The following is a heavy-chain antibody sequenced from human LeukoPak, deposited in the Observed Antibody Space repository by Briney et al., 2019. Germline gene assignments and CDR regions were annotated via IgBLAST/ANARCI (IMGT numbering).Heavy chain of an antibody. CDR3: ARDYNGYDLLLFDY. D-gene: IGHD5-12*01. CDR2: INPNSGGT. CDR1: GYTFTGYY. J-gene: IGHJ4*02. V-gene: IGHV1-2*02. Sequence: GASVKVSCKASGYTFTGYYMHWVRQAPGQGLEWMGWINPNSGGTNYAQKFQGRVTMTRDTSISTAYMELSRLRSDDTAVYYCARDYNGYDLLLFDYWGQGTLVTVSS.